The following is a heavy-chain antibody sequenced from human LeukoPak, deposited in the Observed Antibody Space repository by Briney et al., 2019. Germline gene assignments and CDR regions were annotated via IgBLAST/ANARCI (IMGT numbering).Heavy chain of an antibody. V-gene: IGHV3-21*01. J-gene: IGHJ4*02. CDR2: ISSSSTYI. CDR1: GFTFSSYS. D-gene: IGHD3-3*01. Sequence: GGSLRLSCAASGFTFSSYSMNWVRQAPGKGLEWVSSISSSSTYIYYADSVKGRFTISRDNSKNTLYLQMNSLRAEDTAVYYCTIGGQYYDFWSGYSTAPFDYWGQGTLVTVSS. CDR3: TIGGQYYDFWSGYSTAPFDY.